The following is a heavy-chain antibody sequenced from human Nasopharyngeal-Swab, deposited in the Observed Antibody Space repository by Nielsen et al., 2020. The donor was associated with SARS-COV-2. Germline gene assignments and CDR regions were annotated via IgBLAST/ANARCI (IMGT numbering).Heavy chain of an antibody. V-gene: IGHV3-9*01. D-gene: IGHD6-6*01. CDR3: ASLSGSSSAYYYYMDV. Sequence: SLKISCAASGFTFDDYAMHWVRQAPGKGLEWVSGISWNSGSIGYADSLKGRFTISRDNAKNSLYLQMNSLRAEDTALYYCASLSGSSSAYYYYMDVWGKGTTVTVSS. CDR1: GFTFDDYA. CDR2: ISWNSGSI. J-gene: IGHJ6*03.